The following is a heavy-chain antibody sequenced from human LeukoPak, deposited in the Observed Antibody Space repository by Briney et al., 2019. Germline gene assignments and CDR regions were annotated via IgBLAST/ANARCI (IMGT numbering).Heavy chain of an antibody. CDR1: GFTFSSYA. CDR3: AKNSGNSKQGAFDI. V-gene: IGHV3-23*01. CDR2: ISPSGGST. Sequence: GGSLRLSCTASGFTFSSYAMTWVRQAPGKGLEWVSVISPSGGSTYSADSGKGRFTISRDNSKNTLYLQMNSLRAEDTALYYCAKNSGNSKQGAFDIWGQGTMVTVSS. J-gene: IGHJ3*02. D-gene: IGHD1-26*01.